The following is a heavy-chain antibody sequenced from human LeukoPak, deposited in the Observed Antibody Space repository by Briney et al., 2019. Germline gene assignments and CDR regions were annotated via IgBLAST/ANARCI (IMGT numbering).Heavy chain of an antibody. Sequence: PGGSLRLSCAASGFTFSSYGMHWVRQAPGKGLEWVAVISYDGSNKYYADSVKGRFTTSRDNSKNTLYLQMNSLRAEDTAVYYCAKDLYDPIAAADYYFDYWGQGTLVTVSS. CDR2: ISYDGSNK. V-gene: IGHV3-30*18. CDR3: AKDLYDPIAAADYYFDY. J-gene: IGHJ4*02. CDR1: GFTFSSYG. D-gene: IGHD6-13*01.